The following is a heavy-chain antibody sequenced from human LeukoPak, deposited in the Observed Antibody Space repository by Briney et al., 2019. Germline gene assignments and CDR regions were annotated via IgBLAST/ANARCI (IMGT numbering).Heavy chain of an antibody. J-gene: IGHJ4*02. D-gene: IGHD6-13*01. CDR2: IKPDGSAE. Sequence: PGGSLRLSCAASGFTFSTRWMSWVRHAPGRGLDWVANIKPDGSAEYYAASVKGRFTVSRDNAKNSLYLQMNSLRVEDTAVYYCARDNNSSWHNWGQGTLVTVSS. CDR3: ARDNNSSWHN. CDR1: GFTFSTRW. V-gene: IGHV3-7*01.